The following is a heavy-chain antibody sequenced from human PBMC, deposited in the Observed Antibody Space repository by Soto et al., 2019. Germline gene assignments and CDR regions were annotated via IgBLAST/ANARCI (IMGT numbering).Heavy chain of an antibody. CDR3: AREGAAAIEDAFDI. D-gene: IGHD2-2*02. V-gene: IGHV1-69*13. Sequence: SVKVSCKASGGTFSSYAISWVRQAPGQGLEWMGGIIPIFGTANYAQKFQGRVTITADESTSTAYMELSSLRSEDTAVYYCAREGAAAIEDAFDIWGQGRMVTVS. CDR2: IIPIFGTA. J-gene: IGHJ3*02. CDR1: GGTFSSYA.